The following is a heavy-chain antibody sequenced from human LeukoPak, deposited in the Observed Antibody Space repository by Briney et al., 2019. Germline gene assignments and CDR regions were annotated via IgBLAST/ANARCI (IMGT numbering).Heavy chain of an antibody. CDR3: ATSRSWYKTHNWFDP. CDR2: FDPEDGET. CDR1: GYTLTELS. J-gene: IGHJ5*02. D-gene: IGHD6-13*01. Sequence: ASVKVSCKVSGYTLTELSMHWVRQAPGKGLEWMGGFDPEDGETIYAQKFQGRVTMTEDTSTDTAYMELSSLRSEDTAVYYCATSRSWYKTHNWFDPWGQGTLVTVSS. V-gene: IGHV1-24*01.